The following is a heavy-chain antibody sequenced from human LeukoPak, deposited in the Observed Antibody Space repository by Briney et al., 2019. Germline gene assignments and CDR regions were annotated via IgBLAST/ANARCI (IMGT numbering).Heavy chain of an antibody. V-gene: IGHV3-21*01. D-gene: IGHD3-10*01. Sequence: PGGSLRLSCAASGFTFSSYSMNWVRQAPGKGLEWVSSISSSSSYIYYADSVKGRFTISRDNAKNSLYLQMNSLSAEDTAVYYLARDYGSGLFDIWAKGQWSPSLQ. CDR2: ISSSSSYI. J-gene: IGHJ3*02. CDR3: ARDYGSGLFDI. CDR1: GFTFSSYS.